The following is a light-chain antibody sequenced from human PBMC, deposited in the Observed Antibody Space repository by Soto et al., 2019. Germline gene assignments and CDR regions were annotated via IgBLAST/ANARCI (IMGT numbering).Light chain of an antibody. J-gene: IGLJ1*01. CDR2: DVS. CDR3: CSYGGTFYV. Sequence: QSALTQPRSVSWSPGQSVTISCTGTSSDVDDYNYVSWFQQHPGKAPKLMIYDVSERPSGVPDRFSGSKSGNTASLTISGLQAEDEADYYCCSYGGTFYVFGTGTKVTVL. CDR1: SSDVDDYNY. V-gene: IGLV2-11*01.